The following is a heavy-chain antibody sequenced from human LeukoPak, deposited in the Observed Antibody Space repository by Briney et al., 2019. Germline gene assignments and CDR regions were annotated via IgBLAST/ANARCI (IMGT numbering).Heavy chain of an antibody. CDR2: IDHSGST. CDR1: GGSFINYY. CDR3: ARGQDSTGWFSFDY. Sequence: SETLSLTCAVYGGSFINYYWNWIRQPPGKGLEWIGEIDHSGSTNYNPSLKSRVTMSVDTSKNQFSLKLSSVTAADTAVYFCARGQDSTGWFSFDYWGLGTLVTVSS. V-gene: IGHV4-34*01. D-gene: IGHD6-19*01. J-gene: IGHJ4*02.